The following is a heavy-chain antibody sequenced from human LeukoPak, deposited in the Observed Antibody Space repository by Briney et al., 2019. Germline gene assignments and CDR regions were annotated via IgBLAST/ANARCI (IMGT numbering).Heavy chain of an antibody. V-gene: IGHV4-34*01. J-gene: IGHJ3*02. CDR2: INHSGST. CDR1: GGSFSGYY. Sequence: SETLSLTCAVYGGSFSGYYWSWIRQPPGKGLEWIGEINHSGSTSYNPSLKSRVTISVDTSKNQFSLKLSSVTAADTAVYYCARLRFLERLGNQQPAFDIWGQGTMVTVSS. CDR3: ARLRFLERLGNQQPAFDI. D-gene: IGHD3-3*01.